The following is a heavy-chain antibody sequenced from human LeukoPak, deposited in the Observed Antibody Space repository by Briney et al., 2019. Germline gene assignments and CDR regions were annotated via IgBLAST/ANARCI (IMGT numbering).Heavy chain of an antibody. CDR2: ISYDGSNK. Sequence: GGTLRLSCAASGFTFSSYAMHWVRQAPGKGLEWVAVISYDGSNKYYADSVKGRFTISRDNSKNTLYLQMNSLRAEDTAVYYCARKNGLDYWGQGTLVTVSS. CDR3: ARKNGLDY. V-gene: IGHV3-30*04. CDR1: GFTFSSYA. J-gene: IGHJ4*02.